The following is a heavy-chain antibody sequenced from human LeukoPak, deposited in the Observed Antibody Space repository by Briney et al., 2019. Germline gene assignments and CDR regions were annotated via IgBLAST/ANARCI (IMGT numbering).Heavy chain of an antibody. Sequence: ASARVSCKPSRYTFTSYNMQWGPHAPQQRLERRGLINPRGGSTNYVQKFQGRVTMTRDMSPSTVCMELSSLRSEDTAVYYCARDVVSQGDTAMVTAFDIWGQGTSVSVSS. V-gene: IGHV1-46*01. CDR2: INPRGGST. CDR1: RYTFTSYN. D-gene: IGHD5-18*01. J-gene: IGHJ3*02. CDR3: ARDVVSQGDTAMVTAFDI.